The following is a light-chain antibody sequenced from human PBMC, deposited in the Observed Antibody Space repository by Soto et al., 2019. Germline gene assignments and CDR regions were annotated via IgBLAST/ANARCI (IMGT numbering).Light chain of an antibody. CDR1: SSDVGGSGL. V-gene: IGLV2-14*02. CDR2: EGF. Sequence: QSALTQPASVSGSPGQSITISCTGTSSDVGGSGLVSWYQFHPGKAPKLLIFEGFKRPSGVPDRFSGSWSGTSASLAISGLRSDDEGDYYCAAWDDSLRGVVFGGGTKLTVL. CDR3: AAWDDSLRGVV. J-gene: IGLJ2*01.